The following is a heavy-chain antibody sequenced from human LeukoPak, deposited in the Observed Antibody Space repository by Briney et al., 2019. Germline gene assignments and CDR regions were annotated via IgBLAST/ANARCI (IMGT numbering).Heavy chain of an antibody. D-gene: IGHD4-23*01. V-gene: IGHV4-4*07. Sequence: SETLSLTCTVSGGSISSYYWSWIRQPAGKGLEWIGRIYTSGSTNYNPSLKSRVTISVDTSKNQFSLKLSSVTAADTAVYYCARESDWDYGGNVYFDYWGQGTLVTVSS. J-gene: IGHJ4*02. CDR2: IYTSGST. CDR3: ARESDWDYGGNVYFDY. CDR1: GGSISSYY.